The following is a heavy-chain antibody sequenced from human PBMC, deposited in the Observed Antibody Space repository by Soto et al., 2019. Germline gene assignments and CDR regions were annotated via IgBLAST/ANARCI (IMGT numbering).Heavy chain of an antibody. CDR3: ADIVGATGVGY. D-gene: IGHD1-26*01. Sequence: QVQLVESGGGVVQPGRSLRLSCAASGFTFSSYGMHWVRQAPGKGLEWVAVISYDGSNKYYADSVKGRFTISRDNSKNTLHLQMNSLRAEDTAVYYCADIVGATGVGYWGQGTLVTVSS. V-gene: IGHV3-30*03. CDR2: ISYDGSNK. CDR1: GFTFSSYG. J-gene: IGHJ4*02.